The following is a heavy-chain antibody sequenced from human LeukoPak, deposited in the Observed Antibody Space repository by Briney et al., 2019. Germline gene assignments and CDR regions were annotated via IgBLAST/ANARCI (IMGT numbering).Heavy chain of an antibody. CDR3: ATRGDPDFRID. D-gene: IGHD2-21*02. CDR2: IYPDDSDT. V-gene: IGHV5-51*01. J-gene: IGHJ4*02. CDR1: GYRFSSYW. Sequence: GESLKISCKGSGYRFSSYWIAGVGQMPGKGLEGMGIIYPDDSDTSYSASSQGQVTISADKSISTAYLQWNSLEASASAIYYCATRGDPDFRIDWRQATLVTASS.